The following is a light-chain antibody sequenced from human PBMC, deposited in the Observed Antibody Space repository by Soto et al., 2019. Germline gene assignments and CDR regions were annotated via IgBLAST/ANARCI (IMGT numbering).Light chain of an antibody. CDR2: DTT. Sequence: QAVVTQEPSLTVSRGGTVTLTCGSSTGAVTNGHYPYWFQQEPGQAPRTLIYDTTNRHSWTPARFSGSLLGGKAALTLSGAQPEDEAEYYCLLSYNGPYVFGTGTKVTVL. J-gene: IGLJ1*01. V-gene: IGLV7-46*01. CDR3: LLSYNGPYV. CDR1: TGAVTNGHY.